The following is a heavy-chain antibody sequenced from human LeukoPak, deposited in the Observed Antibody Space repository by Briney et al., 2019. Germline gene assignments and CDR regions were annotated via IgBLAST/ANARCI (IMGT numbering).Heavy chain of an antibody. CDR3: TRETGANYDPGAFDV. CDR1: GYSFTGYY. D-gene: IGHD3-3*01. V-gene: IGHV1-2*02. CDR2: INPKSGGT. J-gene: IGHJ3*01. Sequence: GASVEVSCKASGYSFTGYYIHWVRQAPGQGLEWMGWINPKSGGTDSAEKFEGRVTMTRDTSIRTSFLELGRLKSDDTAVYYCTRETGANYDPGAFDVWGQGTMVTVSS.